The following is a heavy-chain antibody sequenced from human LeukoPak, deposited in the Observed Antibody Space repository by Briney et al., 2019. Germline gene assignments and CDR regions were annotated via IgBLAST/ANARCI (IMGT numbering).Heavy chain of an antibody. CDR2: IHSDGSST. Sequence: GGSLRLSCAASGFTFSSYSMNWVRQAPGKGLVWVSRIHSDGSSTSYADSVKGRFTISRDNAKNTLYLQMNSLRAEDTAVYYCARGYDYMDVWGKGTTVTISS. D-gene: IGHD2-15*01. CDR3: ARGYDYMDV. CDR1: GFTFSSYS. J-gene: IGHJ6*03. V-gene: IGHV3-74*01.